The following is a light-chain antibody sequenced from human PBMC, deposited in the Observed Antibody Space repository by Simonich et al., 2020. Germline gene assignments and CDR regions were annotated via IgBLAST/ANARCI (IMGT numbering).Light chain of an antibody. CDR1: SSNIGSNY. CDR3: AAWDDSLSGV. CDR2: RKN. V-gene: IGLV1-47*01. J-gene: IGLJ3*02. Sequence: QSVLTQPPSASGTPGQRVTISCSGSSSNIGSNYVYWYQQLPGTAPKLLIYRKNQRPSGVPDRFSGSKYGTSASLAISGLRSEDEADYYCAAWDDSLSGVFGGGTKLTVL.